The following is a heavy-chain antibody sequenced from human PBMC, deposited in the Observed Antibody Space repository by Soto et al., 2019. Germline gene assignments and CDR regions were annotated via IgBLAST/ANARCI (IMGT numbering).Heavy chain of an antibody. V-gene: IGHV4-38-2*02. CDR2: IYHSGST. J-gene: IGHJ4*02. Sequence: PSETLSLTCAVSGYSISSGYYWGWIRQPPGKGLEWIGSIYHSGSTYYNPSLKSRVTISVDTSKNQFSLKLSSVTAADTAVYYCARELDPTYYFDYWGQGTLVTVSS. CDR1: GYSISSGYY. CDR3: ARELDPTYYFDY.